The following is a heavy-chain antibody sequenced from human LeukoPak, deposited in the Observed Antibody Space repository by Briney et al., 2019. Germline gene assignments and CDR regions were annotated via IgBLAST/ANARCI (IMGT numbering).Heavy chain of an antibody. J-gene: IGHJ4*02. CDR2: IHHSGTA. CDR3: AGYRGALGATVPAIFAVNFFDS. V-gene: IGHV4-38-2*02. CDR1: GRSINNCYF. Sequence: SETLSLTCTVSGRSINNCYFWGWLRQPPGKGLEWIASIHHSGTAFYNPSLESRVTISVDTSKNQFSLRLNTVTAEDTAVYYCAGYRGALGATVPAIFAVNFFDSWGQGTLGTVSS. D-gene: IGHD2-2*02.